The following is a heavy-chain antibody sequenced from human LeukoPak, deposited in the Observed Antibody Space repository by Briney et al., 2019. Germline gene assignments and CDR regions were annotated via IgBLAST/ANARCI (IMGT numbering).Heavy chain of an antibody. V-gene: IGHV3-23*01. CDR3: AKAMSYYYDSSGYYHFDY. D-gene: IGHD3-22*01. CDR1: GFTVSSNY. CDR2: ISGSGGST. Sequence: GSLRLSCAASGFTVSSNYMSWVRQAPGKGLEWVSAISGSGGSTYYADSVKGRFTISRDNSKNTLYLQMNSLRAEDTAVYYCAKAMSYYYDSSGYYHFDYWGQGTLVTVSS. J-gene: IGHJ4*02.